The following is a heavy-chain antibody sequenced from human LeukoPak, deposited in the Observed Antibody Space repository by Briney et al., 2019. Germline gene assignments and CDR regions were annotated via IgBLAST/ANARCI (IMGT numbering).Heavy chain of an antibody. D-gene: IGHD2-15*01. V-gene: IGHV7-4-1*02. CDR1: GYTFTSYA. CDR2: INTNTGNP. CDR3: ARDFSGGSCYSCAFDI. Sequence: ASVKVSCKASGYTFTSYAMNWVRQAPGQGLEWMGWINTNTGNPTYAQGFTGRFVFSLDTSVSTAYLQISSLKAEDTAVYYCARDFSGGSCYSCAFDIWGQGTMVTVSS. J-gene: IGHJ3*02.